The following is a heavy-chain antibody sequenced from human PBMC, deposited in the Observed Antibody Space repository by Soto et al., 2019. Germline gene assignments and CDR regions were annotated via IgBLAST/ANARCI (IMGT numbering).Heavy chain of an antibody. CDR3: ARARPVTVTTWLKGRLFGLQH. CDR1: GGSFSGYY. Sequence: SETLSLTCAVYGGSFSGYYWSWIRQPPGKGLEWIGEINHSGSTNYNPSLKSRVTISVDTSKNQFSLKLSSVTAADTAVYYCARARPVTVTTWLKGRLFGLQHWGQGTLVTVSS. D-gene: IGHD4-17*01. J-gene: IGHJ1*01. V-gene: IGHV4-34*01. CDR2: INHSGST.